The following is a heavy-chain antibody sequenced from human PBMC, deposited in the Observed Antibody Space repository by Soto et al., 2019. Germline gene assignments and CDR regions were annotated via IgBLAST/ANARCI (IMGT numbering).Heavy chain of an antibody. Sequence: HPGGSLRLSCATSGITFSNYWMNWVRQAPGKGLEWVANINPDGGEKRHVDSVKGRFTISRDNAKKSLYLQMNSLGAEDTAVYYCAGWGDHNYWGQGIQVTVSS. CDR3: AGWGDHNY. CDR1: GITFSNYW. V-gene: IGHV3-7*01. D-gene: IGHD2-21*02. CDR2: INPDGGEK. J-gene: IGHJ4*02.